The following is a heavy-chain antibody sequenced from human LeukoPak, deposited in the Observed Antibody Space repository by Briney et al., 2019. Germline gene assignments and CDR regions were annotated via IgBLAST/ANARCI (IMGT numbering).Heavy chain of an antibody. D-gene: IGHD3-16*01. V-gene: IGHV3-30*18. CDR1: GVTFSSYG. Sequence: HSGGSLRLSCAASGVTFSSYGMHWVRQAPGKGLEWVAVISYDGSNKYYADSVKGRFTISRDNSKNTLYLQMNSLRAEDTAVYYCAKARHDYVFGYWGQGTLVTVSS. CDR3: AKARHDYVFGY. CDR2: ISYDGSNK. J-gene: IGHJ4*02.